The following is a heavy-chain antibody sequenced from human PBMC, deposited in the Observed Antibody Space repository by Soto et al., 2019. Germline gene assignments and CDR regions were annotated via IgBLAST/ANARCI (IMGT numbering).Heavy chain of an antibody. D-gene: IGHD2-15*01. CDR3: ARVVVVAATGYDYYYGMDV. Sequence: SQTRSLTCTVAGASVTSSSYYWGLLREPRGKGLEWIGNMYHSGSTYFNPSLKSRVTLSVDTSKNQFSLKLSSVTAADTAVYYCARVVVVAATGYDYYYGMDVWGQGTTVTVS. J-gene: IGHJ6*02. CDR2: MYHSGST. V-gene: IGHV4-39*01. CDR1: GASVTSSSYY.